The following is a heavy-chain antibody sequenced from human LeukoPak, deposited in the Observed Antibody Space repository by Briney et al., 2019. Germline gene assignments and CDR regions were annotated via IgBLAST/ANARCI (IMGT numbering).Heavy chain of an antibody. CDR3: ARAMSTGNPH. CDR2: INSDGSST. V-gene: IGHV3-74*01. J-gene: IGHJ4*02. Sequence: GGSLRLSCAASGFTFSSYWMHCVRQAPGKGLVWVSRINSDGSSTNYADSVKGRFTISRDNAKKTLYLQMNSLRAEDTAVYYCARAMSTGNPHWGQGTLVTVSS. D-gene: IGHD4-23*01. CDR1: GFTFSSYW.